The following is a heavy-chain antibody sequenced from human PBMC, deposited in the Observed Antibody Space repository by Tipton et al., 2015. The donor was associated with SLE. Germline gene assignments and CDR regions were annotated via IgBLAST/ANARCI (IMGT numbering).Heavy chain of an antibody. D-gene: IGHD1-14*01. CDR3: ARQGTGFGSGRDDY. V-gene: IGHV4-39*01. CDR1: GGSISSSSYY. Sequence: LRLSCTVSGGSISSSSYYWGWIRQPPGKGLEWIGSIYYSGSTYYTPSLKSRVTTSVDTSKNHFSLSLYSVTVEDTAVYYCARQGTGFGSGRDDYWGQGILVTVSS. J-gene: IGHJ4*02. CDR2: IYYSGST.